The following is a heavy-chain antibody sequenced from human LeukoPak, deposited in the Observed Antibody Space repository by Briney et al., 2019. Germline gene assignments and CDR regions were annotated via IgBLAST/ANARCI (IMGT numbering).Heavy chain of an antibody. CDR2: IYYSGST. J-gene: IGHJ5*02. CDR1: GGSISSYY. V-gene: IGHV4-59*01. Sequence: SETLSLTCTVSGGSISSYYWSWIRQPPGKGLERIGDIYYSGSTNYNPSLKSRVTISVDTSKNQFSLKLSPVTAADTAVYYCARGSYDFWSGYSWFDPWGQGTLVTVSS. CDR3: ARGSYDFWSGYSWFDP. D-gene: IGHD3-3*01.